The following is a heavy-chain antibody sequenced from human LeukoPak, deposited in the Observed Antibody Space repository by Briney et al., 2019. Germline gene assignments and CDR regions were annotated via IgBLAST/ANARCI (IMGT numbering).Heavy chain of an antibody. CDR3: AKSESLWFGEYAFDI. CDR2: ISGSGGST. J-gene: IGHJ3*02. V-gene: IGHV3-23*01. D-gene: IGHD3-10*01. CDR1: GFTFSSYA. Sequence: PGGSLRLSCAASGFTFSSYAMSWVRQAPVKGLEWVSAISGSGGSTYYADSVKGRFTISRDNSKNTLYLQMNSLRAEDTAVYYCAKSESLWFGEYAFDIWGQGTMVTVSS.